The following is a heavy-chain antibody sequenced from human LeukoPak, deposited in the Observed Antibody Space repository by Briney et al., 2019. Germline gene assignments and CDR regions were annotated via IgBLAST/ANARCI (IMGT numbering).Heavy chain of an antibody. CDR2: INPNSGGT. V-gene: IGHV1-2*04. J-gene: IGHJ6*02. CDR1: GYTFPAYY. D-gene: IGHD2-2*01. Sequence: GASVKVSCKASGYTFPAYYIHWVRQAPGQGLEWMGWINPNSGGTNYAQKFQGWVTMTRDTSMSTAYMELSRLRSDDTAVYYCARGYCSSTNCPYYYSMDVWGQGTTVTVSS. CDR3: ARGYCSSTNCPYYYSMDV.